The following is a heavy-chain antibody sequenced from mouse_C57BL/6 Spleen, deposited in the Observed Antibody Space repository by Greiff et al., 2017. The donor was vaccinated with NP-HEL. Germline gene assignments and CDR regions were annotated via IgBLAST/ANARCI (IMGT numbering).Heavy chain of an antibody. CDR2: ISSGGSYT. V-gene: IGHV5-6*01. Sequence: EVKLVESGGDLVKPGGSLKLSCAASGFTFSSYGMSWVRQTPDKRLEWVATISSGGSYTYYPDSVKGRFTISRDNAKNTLYLQMSSLKSEDTAMYYCAREEGNYPFDYWGQGTTLTVSS. CDR1: GFTFSSYG. J-gene: IGHJ2*01. CDR3: AREEGNYPFDY. D-gene: IGHD2-1*01.